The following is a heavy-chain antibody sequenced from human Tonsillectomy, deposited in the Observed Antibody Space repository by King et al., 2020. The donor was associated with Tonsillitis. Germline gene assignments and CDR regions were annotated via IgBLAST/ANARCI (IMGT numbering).Heavy chain of an antibody. D-gene: IGHD2-15*01. J-gene: IGHJ5*02. CDR3: GRYEGGVFDP. Sequence: VQLQESGPGLVKPSQTLALTCTVSGGSISGGSDYLSWIRQHSGKGLEWIGYIYYSGNTYYNPSLKSRLTTSLDTYKNQFSLKTHSVTAADTAVYYCGRYEGGVFDPWGQGTLVTVSS. V-gene: IGHV4-31*03. CDR2: IYYSGNT. CDR1: GGSISGGSDY.